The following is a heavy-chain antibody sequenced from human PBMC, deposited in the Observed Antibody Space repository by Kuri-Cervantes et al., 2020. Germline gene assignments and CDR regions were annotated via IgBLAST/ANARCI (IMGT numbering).Heavy chain of an antibody. J-gene: IGHJ6*03. Sequence: GESLKISCAASGFTFSSYSMNWVRQAPGKGLEWVSYISSSSSTIYYADSVKGRFTISRHNSKNTLYLQMNSLRAEDTAVYYCAISGYSYGDYYYVDVWGKGTTVTVSS. CDR3: AISGYSYGDYYYVDV. V-gene: IGHV3-48*01. D-gene: IGHD5-18*01. CDR1: GFTFSSYS. CDR2: ISSSSSTI.